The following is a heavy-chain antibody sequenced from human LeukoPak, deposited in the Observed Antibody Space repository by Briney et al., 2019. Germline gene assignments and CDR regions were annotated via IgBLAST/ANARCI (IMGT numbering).Heavy chain of an antibody. Sequence: ASVKVSCKASGYTFTGYYMHWVRQAPGQGLEWMGWINPNSGGTNYAQKFQGRVTMTRDTSISTAYMELSRLRSDDTAVYYCARVAHYDILTGHPTLPDYWGQGTLVTVSS. D-gene: IGHD3-9*01. CDR3: ARVAHYDILTGHPTLPDY. J-gene: IGHJ4*02. CDR1: GYTFTGYY. CDR2: INPNSGGT. V-gene: IGHV1-2*02.